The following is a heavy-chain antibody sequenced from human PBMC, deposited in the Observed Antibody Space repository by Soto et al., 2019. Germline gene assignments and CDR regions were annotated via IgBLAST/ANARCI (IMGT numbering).Heavy chain of an antibody. CDR1: GFTFSDHY. J-gene: IGHJ4*02. D-gene: IGHD3-10*01. CDR3: VRDSGRGFYFDY. V-gene: IGHV3-72*01. Sequence: EVQLVESGGGLVQPGGSLRLSCAASGFTFSDHYMDWVRQAPGKGLEWVGRIRNRPNSYTTQYAASVKGRFAVLRDESENLVYLQMNDLQTEDTAVYYCVRDSGRGFYFDYWGQGAQVTVSS. CDR2: IRNRPNSYTT.